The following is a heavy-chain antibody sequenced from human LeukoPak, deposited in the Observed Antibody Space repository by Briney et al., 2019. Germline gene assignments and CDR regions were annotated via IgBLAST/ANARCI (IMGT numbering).Heavy chain of an antibody. Sequence: WASVKVSCKASGGTFSSYAISWVRQAPGQGLEWMGGIIPIFGTANYAQKFQGRVTITADESTSTAYMELSSLRSEDTAVYYCARGLRFLEWFYYWGQGTLVTVSS. J-gene: IGHJ4*02. CDR3: ARGLRFLEWFYY. CDR2: IIPIFGTA. CDR1: GGTFSSYA. D-gene: IGHD3-3*01. V-gene: IGHV1-69*13.